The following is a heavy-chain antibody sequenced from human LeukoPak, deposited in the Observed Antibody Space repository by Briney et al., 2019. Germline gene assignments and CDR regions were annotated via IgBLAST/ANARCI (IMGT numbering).Heavy chain of an antibody. CDR3: AILGGD. V-gene: IGHV3-23*01. Sequence: GGSLRLSCAASGFTFSSYAMTWVRQAPGKGLEWVSTNGGFGGGAFYADSVKGRFTISRDNSQNTLYLQMNSLRAEDTAIYYCAILGGDWGQGTLVTVSS. CDR1: GFTFSSYA. CDR2: NGGFGGGA. D-gene: IGHD3-16*01. J-gene: IGHJ4*02.